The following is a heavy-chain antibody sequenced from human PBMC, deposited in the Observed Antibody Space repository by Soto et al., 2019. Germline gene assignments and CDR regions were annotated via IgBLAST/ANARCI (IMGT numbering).Heavy chain of an antibody. Sequence: QVQLQQWGAGLLKPSETLSLTCAVYGGSFSGYYWSWIRQPPGKGLEWIGEINHSGSTNYNPSLKSRVTISVDTSKNQFSLKLSSVTAADTAVYYCARGPNIAARQGGDYFDYWGQGTLVTVSS. V-gene: IGHV4-34*01. CDR3: ARGPNIAARQGGDYFDY. CDR2: INHSGST. J-gene: IGHJ4*02. CDR1: GGSFSGYY. D-gene: IGHD6-6*01.